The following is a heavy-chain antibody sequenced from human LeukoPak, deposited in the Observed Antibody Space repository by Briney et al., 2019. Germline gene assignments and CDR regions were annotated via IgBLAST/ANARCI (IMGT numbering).Heavy chain of an antibody. Sequence: SVKVSCKASGGTFSSYAISWVRQAPGQGLEWMGGIIPIFGTANYAQKFQGRVTITADEYTSTAYMELSSLRSEDTAVYYCARYSPDIVATIDLGYYYGMDVWGQGTTVTVSS. J-gene: IGHJ6*02. V-gene: IGHV1-69*01. D-gene: IGHD5-12*01. CDR3: ARYSPDIVATIDLGYYYGMDV. CDR1: GGTFSSYA. CDR2: IIPIFGTA.